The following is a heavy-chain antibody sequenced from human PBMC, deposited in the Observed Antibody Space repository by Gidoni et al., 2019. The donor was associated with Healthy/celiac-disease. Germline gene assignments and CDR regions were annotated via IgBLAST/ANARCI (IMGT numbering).Heavy chain of an antibody. J-gene: IGHJ5*02. Sequence: EVQLLESGGGLVQPGGSLRLSCAALGFTFSSYAMSWVRQAPGKGLEWVSVIRGSGGNTYYADSVKGRFTISRDNSKNTLYLQMNSLRAEDTAVYYCAKGGGSSWSNWFDPWGQGTLVTVSS. V-gene: IGHV3-23*01. CDR1: GFTFSSYA. CDR2: IRGSGGNT. D-gene: IGHD6-13*01. CDR3: AKGGGSSWSNWFDP.